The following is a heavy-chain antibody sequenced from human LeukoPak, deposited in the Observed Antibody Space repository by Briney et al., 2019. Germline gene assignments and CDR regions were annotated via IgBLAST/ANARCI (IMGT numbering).Heavy chain of an antibody. J-gene: IGHJ4*02. V-gene: IGHV4-39*01. CDR2: ICYSGNT. CDR1: GDSISSSSYC. D-gene: IGHD1-1*01. Sequence: SETLSLTCAVAGDSISSSSYCWGWIRQPPGKGLEWIGTICYSGNTYYNPFLKSRVTISVDTSKNQFSLNLSSVTAADTAVYYCAKIPGLDRFASWGQGTLVTVSS. CDR3: AKIPGLDRFAS.